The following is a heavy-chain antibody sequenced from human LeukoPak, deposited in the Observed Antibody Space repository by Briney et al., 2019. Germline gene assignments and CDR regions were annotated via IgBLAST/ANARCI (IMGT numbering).Heavy chain of an antibody. CDR2: ISSNGDNT. CDR1: GFTFSSYP. CDR3: VKLSASSSLRY. V-gene: IGHV3-64D*06. J-gene: IGHJ4*02. Sequence: PGGSLRLSCSASGFTFSSYPMHWVRQAPGKGLEYVSAISSNGDNTYYADSVKGRFTISRDNSKNTLYLQMSSLRAEDTAVYYCVKLSASSSLRYWGQGTLVTVSS. D-gene: IGHD6-13*01.